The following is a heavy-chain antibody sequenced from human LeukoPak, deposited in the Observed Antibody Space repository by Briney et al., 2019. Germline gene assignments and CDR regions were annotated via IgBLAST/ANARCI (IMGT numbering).Heavy chain of an antibody. CDR1: GFTFSSYE. D-gene: IGHD3-22*01. J-gene: IGHJ6*02. V-gene: IGHV3-48*03. Sequence: PGGSLRLSCAASGFTFSSYEMNWVRQAPGKGLEWVSYISSSGSTIYYADSVKGRFTISRDNAKNSLYLQMNSLRAEDTAVYYCARDQTPYYDSSGYYYRYYGMDVWGQGTTVTVSS. CDR2: ISSSGSTI. CDR3: ARDQTPYYDSSGYYYRYYGMDV.